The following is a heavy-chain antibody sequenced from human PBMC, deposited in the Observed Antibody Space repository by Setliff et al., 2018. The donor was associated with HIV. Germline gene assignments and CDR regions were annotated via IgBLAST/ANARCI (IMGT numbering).Heavy chain of an antibody. V-gene: IGHV4-4*07. Sequence: SETLSLTCTVSSGSISSYYWSWIRQPAGKGLEWIGRIYPSGSTSYNPSLKSRVTMSVDTSKNQISLKLSSVTAADTAEFYCAREFYHYDSSDYYSDYYYYYMDVWGKGTTVTVSS. D-gene: IGHD3-22*01. J-gene: IGHJ6*03. CDR3: AREFYHYDSSDYYSDYYYYYMDV. CDR2: IYPSGST. CDR1: SGSISSYY.